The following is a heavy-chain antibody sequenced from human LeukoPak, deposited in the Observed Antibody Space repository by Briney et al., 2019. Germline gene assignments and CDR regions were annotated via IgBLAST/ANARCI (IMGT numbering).Heavy chain of an antibody. CDR2: IYTSGST. D-gene: IGHD3-10*01. CDR1: GGSISSYY. V-gene: IGHV4-4*07. CDR3: ARGPAYLGYGSGSYYSYYYGMDV. J-gene: IGHJ6*02. Sequence: ASETLSLTCTVSGGSISSYYWSWIRQPAGKGLEWIGRIYTSGSTNYNPSLKSRVTMSVDTSKNQFSLKLSSVTAADTAVYYCARGPAYLGYGSGSYYSYYYGMDVWGQGTTVTVSS.